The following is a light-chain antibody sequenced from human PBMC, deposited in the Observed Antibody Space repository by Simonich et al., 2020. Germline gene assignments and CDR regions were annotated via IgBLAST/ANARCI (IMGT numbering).Light chain of an antibody. CDR3: QSYDSSNQV. Sequence: NFILTQPHSVSESPGKTVTISCTRSSGSIASNYVQWYQQRPGSSPTTVIYDDNQRPSGVPDRFSGSIDSSSNSASLTISGLKTEDEADYYCQSYDSSNQVFGGGTKLTVL. CDR2: DDN. CDR1: SGSIASNY. V-gene: IGLV6-57*01. J-gene: IGLJ3*02.